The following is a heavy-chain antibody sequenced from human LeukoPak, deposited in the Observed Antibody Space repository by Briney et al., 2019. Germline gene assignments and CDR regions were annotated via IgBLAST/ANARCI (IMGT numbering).Heavy chain of an antibody. CDR2: ISAYNGNT. D-gene: IGHD5-18*01. Sequence: ASVKVSCKASGYTFTSYGISWVRQAPGQGLEWMGWISAYNGNTDYAQKLQGRVTMTTDTSTSTAYMELRSLRSDDTAVYYCARVDTAMVTDFYYYYDMDVWGQGTTVTVSS. CDR1: GYTFTSYG. CDR3: ARVDTAMVTDFYYYYDMDV. V-gene: IGHV1-18*01. J-gene: IGHJ6*02.